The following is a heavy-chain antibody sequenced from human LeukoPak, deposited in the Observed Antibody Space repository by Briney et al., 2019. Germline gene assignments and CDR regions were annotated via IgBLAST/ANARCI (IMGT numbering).Heavy chain of an antibody. Sequence: ASVKVSCKASGYTFSDYYMHWVRQAPGQGLEWMGWINPNSGDTHYAQMFQGRVTMARDTSINAAYMELRRVRSDDTAVYYCAKSAQYSSAWFTGCFDYWGQGSLVTVCS. CDR3: AKSAQYSSAWFTGCFDY. V-gene: IGHV1-2*02. D-gene: IGHD4-11*01. CDR2: INPNSGDT. J-gene: IGHJ4*02. CDR1: GYTFSDYY.